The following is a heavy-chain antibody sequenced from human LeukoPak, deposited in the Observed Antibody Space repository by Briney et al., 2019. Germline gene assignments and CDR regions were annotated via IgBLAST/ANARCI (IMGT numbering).Heavy chain of an antibody. CDR1: GFTFSSYS. J-gene: IGHJ6*02. D-gene: IGHD3-10*01. Sequence: GGSLRLSCAASGFTFSSYSMNWVRQAPGKGLEWVSSISSSGSYIYYADSVKGRFTISRDNAKNSLYLQMNSLRAEDTAVYYCARDPELLWFGELFADTHYDYGMDVWGQGTTVTVSS. CDR2: ISSSGSYI. CDR3: ARDPELLWFGELFADTHYDYGMDV. V-gene: IGHV3-21*01.